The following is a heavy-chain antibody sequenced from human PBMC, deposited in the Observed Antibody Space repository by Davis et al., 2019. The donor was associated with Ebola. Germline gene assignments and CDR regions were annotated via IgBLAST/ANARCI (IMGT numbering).Heavy chain of an antibody. D-gene: IGHD1-26*01. CDR2: ISGSGGST. CDR3: ARDSGSHSYSYYYTDV. CDR1: GFTFSSYA. J-gene: IGHJ6*03. V-gene: IGHV3-23*01. Sequence: GESLKISCAASGFTFSSYAMSWVRQAPGKGLEWVSAISGSGGSTYYADSVKGRFTISRDNSKNTLYLQMNSLRAEDTAVYYCARDSGSHSYSYYYTDVWGKGTTVTVSS.